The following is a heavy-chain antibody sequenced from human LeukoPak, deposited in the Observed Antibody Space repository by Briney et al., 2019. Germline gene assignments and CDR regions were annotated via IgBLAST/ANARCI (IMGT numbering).Heavy chain of an antibody. Sequence: ASVKVSCKASGYTFTGYYMHWVRQAPGQGLEWTGWINPNSGGTNYAQKFQGRVTMTRDTSISTAYMELSRLRSDDTAVYYCARTYCSSTSCYDLSLDYWGQGTLVTVSS. CDR2: INPNSGGT. CDR3: ARTYCSSTSCYDLSLDY. D-gene: IGHD2-2*01. CDR1: GYTFTGYY. V-gene: IGHV1-2*02. J-gene: IGHJ4*02.